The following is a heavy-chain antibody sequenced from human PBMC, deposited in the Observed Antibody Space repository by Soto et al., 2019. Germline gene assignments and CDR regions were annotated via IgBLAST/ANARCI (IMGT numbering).Heavy chain of an antibody. CDR2: IKSKTDGGTT. CDR1: GFTFSNAW. CDR3: TTAGIVGATDAFDI. V-gene: IGHV3-15*01. D-gene: IGHD1-26*01. J-gene: IGHJ3*02. Sequence: GGSLRLSCAASGFTFSNAWMSWVRQAPGKGLEWVGRIKSKTDGGTTDYAAPVKCRFTISRDDSKNTLYLQMNGLKTEDTAVYYCTTAGIVGATDAFDIWGRGTMVTVSS.